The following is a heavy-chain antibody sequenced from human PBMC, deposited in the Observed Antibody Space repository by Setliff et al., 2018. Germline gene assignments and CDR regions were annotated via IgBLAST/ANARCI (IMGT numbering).Heavy chain of an antibody. CDR1: GYTFTDYG. J-gene: IGHJ4*02. CDR3: SRLVRYCTRTSCQRLSGDDY. CDR2: ISPYSGNT. D-gene: IGHD2-2*01. Sequence: ASVKVSCKASGYTFTDYGVTWVRQAPGQGLEWVGWISPYSGNTYYAPKFQGRITMTTDTSTTTAYMELKSLRSDDTAIYYCSRLVRYCTRTSCQRLSGDDYWGQGALVTVPQ. V-gene: IGHV1-18*01.